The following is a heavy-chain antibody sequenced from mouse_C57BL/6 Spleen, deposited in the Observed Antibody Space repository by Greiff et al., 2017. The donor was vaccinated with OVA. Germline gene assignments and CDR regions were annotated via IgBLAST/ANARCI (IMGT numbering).Heavy chain of an antibody. V-gene: IGHV1-15*01. CDR1: GYTFTAYE. Sequence: QVQLQQSGAELVRPGASVTLSCKASGYTFTAYEMHWVKQTPVHGLEWIGAIDPETGGTAYNQKFKGKAILTADKSSSTAYMELRSLTSEDSAVYYCKDSNFDYWGQGTTLTVSS. CDR3: KDSNFDY. D-gene: IGHD2-5*01. J-gene: IGHJ2*01. CDR2: IDPETGGT.